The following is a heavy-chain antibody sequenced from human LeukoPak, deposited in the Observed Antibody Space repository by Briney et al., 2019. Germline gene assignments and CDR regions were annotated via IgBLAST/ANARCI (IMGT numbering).Heavy chain of an antibody. CDR2: IYYSGST. J-gene: IGHJ4*02. CDR3: ARDRYSGSYWGYFDY. D-gene: IGHD1-26*01. V-gene: IGHV4-59*01. Sequence: PSETLSLTCTVSGDSPSDYYWSWIRQPPGKGLEWIGYIYYSGSTNYNPSLKSRVTISVDTSKNQFSLKLNSVTAADTAVYYCARDRYSGSYWGYFDYWGQGTLVTDSS. CDR1: GDSPSDYY.